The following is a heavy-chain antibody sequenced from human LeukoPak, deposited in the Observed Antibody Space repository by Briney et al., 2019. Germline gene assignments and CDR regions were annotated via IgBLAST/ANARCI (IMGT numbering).Heavy chain of an antibody. V-gene: IGHV4-39*01. CDR2: MFYTGTT. J-gene: IGHJ4*02. CDR3: ARPRSDY. Sequence: SETLSLTCTVSGDSITRSSFFWGWIRQPPGKGLEWIGSMFYTGTTHYNPSLQSRVTISVDTSKNQFSLRLSSVTAADTAIYYCARPRSDYWGQGTLVTVSS. CDR1: GDSITRSSFF.